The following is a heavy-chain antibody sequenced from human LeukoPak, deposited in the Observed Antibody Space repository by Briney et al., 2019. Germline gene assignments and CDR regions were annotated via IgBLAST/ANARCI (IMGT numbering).Heavy chain of an antibody. J-gene: IGHJ5*02. V-gene: IGHV3-9*01. CDR2: ISWNSGSI. Sequence: GGSLRLSCAASGFTFDDYAMHWVRQAPGKGLEWVSGISWNSGSIGYADSVKGRFTISRDNSKNTLYLQMNSLRAEDTAVYYCAKASQRGYSYLDWFDPWGQGTLVTVSS. CDR3: AKASQRGYSYLDWFDP. CDR1: GFTFDDYA. D-gene: IGHD5-18*01.